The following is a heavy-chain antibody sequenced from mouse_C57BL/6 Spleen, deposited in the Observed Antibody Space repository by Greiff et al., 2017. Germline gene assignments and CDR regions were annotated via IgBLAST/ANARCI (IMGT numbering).Heavy chain of an antibody. CDR1: GFSLTSYG. J-gene: IGHJ1*03. V-gene: IGHV2-2*01. Sequence: QVQLKESGPGLVQPSQSLSITCTVSGFSLTSYGVHWVHQSPGKGLEWLGVIWSGGSTDYNAAFISRLSISKNNSKSQVFFKMNSLQADDTAIYYCARRNWDGYFDVWGTGTTVTVSS. D-gene: IGHD4-1*01. CDR3: ARRNWDGYFDV. CDR2: IWSGGST.